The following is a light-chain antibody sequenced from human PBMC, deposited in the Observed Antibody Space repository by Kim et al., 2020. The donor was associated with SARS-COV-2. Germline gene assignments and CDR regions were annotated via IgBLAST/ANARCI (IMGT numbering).Light chain of an antibody. V-gene: IGLV1-44*01. CDR3: GAWDDTLKGYV. CDR1: SSNIGTNT. J-gene: IGLJ1*01. Sequence: GQRVTSSCSGSSSNIGTNTVNWYHQLPRTAPKLLIYTSNQRPSGVPDRFSGSKSGTSASLAISGLQSEDEGDYYCGAWDDTLKGYVFGTGTKVTVL. CDR2: TSN.